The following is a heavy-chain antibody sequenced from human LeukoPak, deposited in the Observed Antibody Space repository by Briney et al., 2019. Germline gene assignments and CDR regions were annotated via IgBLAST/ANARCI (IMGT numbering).Heavy chain of an antibody. CDR3: ARPYYYDSRIDP. CDR2: MYYSGST. J-gene: IGHJ5*02. Sequence: SETLSLTCTVSGGSISSGDYYWSWVRQPPGTGLEWIAYMYYSGSTYYNPSLKSRVTMSADTSKNQLSLKLSSVTAADTAVYYCARPYYYDSRIDPWGQGILVTVSS. CDR1: GGSISSGDYY. V-gene: IGHV4-30-4*01. D-gene: IGHD3-22*01.